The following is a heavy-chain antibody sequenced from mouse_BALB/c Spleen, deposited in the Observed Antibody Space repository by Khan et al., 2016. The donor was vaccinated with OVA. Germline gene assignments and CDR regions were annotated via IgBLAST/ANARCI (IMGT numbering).Heavy chain of an antibody. Sequence: QVQLQQSGPVLVKPGASVKMSCTASGYTLTGYIINWVRQRTGQGLEWIGQIYPGSGSNYYNEKFNGKAILTADKSSNTAYMQIRRLTSEDSAVYCGARSGYGSLCYWGQGTTLTVSS. CDR2: IYPGSGSN. J-gene: IGHJ2*01. CDR1: GYTLTGYI. CDR3: ARSGYGSLCY. V-gene: IGHV1-77*01. D-gene: IGHD1-1*01.